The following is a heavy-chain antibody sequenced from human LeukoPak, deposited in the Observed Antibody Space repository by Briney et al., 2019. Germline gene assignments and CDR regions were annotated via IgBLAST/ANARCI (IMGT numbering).Heavy chain of an antibody. CDR1: GFTVSRNY. CDR2: IYIDDSR. J-gene: IGHJ4*02. V-gene: IGHV3-53*01. CDR3: ARRKGDYFDY. Sequence: GGSLRLSCAASGFTVSRNYMSWVRQAPGKGLEWVSIIYIDDSRYYADSVKGRFTISRDNSKNTQSLQMNSLRAEDTAVYYCARRKGDYFDYWGQGTLVTVSS.